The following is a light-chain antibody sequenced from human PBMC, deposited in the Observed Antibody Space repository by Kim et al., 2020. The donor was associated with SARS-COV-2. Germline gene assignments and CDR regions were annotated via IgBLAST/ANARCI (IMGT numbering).Light chain of an antibody. J-gene: IGLJ3*02. Sequence: VSPGQTARIICSGDALPKQYAYWFQQRSGQAPRLVMFKDSGRPSGIPERFSGSGSGTTVTLTISGVQPEDEADYYCQTADSSGTWVFGGGTQLTVL. CDR2: KDS. CDR1: ALPKQY. V-gene: IGLV3-25*03. CDR3: QTADSSGTWV.